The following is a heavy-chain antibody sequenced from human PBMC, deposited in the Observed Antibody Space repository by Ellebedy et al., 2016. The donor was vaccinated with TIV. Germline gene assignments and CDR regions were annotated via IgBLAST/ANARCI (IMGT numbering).Heavy chain of an antibody. CDR2: VSSEGRTT. Sequence: PGGSLRLSCAAPGFTFSFYWIHWVRQAPGKGLVWVSCVSSEGRTTYFADSVKGRFTISRENAKNTLYLQMNSLRTEDTAVYYCVRGPASGAFDIWGQGTMVTVSS. D-gene: IGHD3-10*01. V-gene: IGHV3-74*01. CDR3: VRGPASGAFDI. J-gene: IGHJ3*02. CDR1: GFTFSFYW.